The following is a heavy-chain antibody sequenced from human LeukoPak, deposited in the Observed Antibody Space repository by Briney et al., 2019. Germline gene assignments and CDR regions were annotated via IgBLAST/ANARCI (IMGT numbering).Heavy chain of an antibody. V-gene: IGHV1-2*02. CDR2: ITPETGGT. D-gene: IGHD1-26*01. J-gene: IGHJ6*02. Sequence: ASVKVSCKASGYIFTGHFIHWGRQAPGQGLEWMGWITPETGGTNYAQKFAGRVTMTRDTSITTAYLELSRVRYDDTAVYYCAREERESGGMDVWGQGTTVTVSS. CDR3: AREERESGGMDV. CDR1: GYIFTGHF.